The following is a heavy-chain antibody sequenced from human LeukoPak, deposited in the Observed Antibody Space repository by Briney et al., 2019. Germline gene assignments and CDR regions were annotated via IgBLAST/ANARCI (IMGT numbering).Heavy chain of an antibody. CDR1: GFTVSSNY. Sequence: GGSLRLSCAASGFTVSSNYMTWVRQAPGKGLEWVSVIYSGGSTYYAHSVKGRFTISRDNSKNTLFLQMNSLRAEDTAVYYCARNFALDYWGQGTLVTVSS. J-gene: IGHJ4*02. CDR3: ARNFALDY. CDR2: IYSGGST. V-gene: IGHV3-53*01.